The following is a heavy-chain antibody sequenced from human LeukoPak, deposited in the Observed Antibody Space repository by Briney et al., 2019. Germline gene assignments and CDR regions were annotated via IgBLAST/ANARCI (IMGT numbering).Heavy chain of an antibody. CDR2: IRYDGSNK. CDR1: GFTFSSYG. D-gene: IGHD1-26*01. CDR3: AKDSARKSIVGSTTRGVNDY. J-gene: IGHJ4*02. V-gene: IGHV3-30*02. Sequence: GGSLRLSCVASGFTFSSYGIHWVRQAPGKGLEWVAFIRYDGSNKCYADSVKGRFTISRDNSKNTLYLQMNSLRAGDTAVYYCAKDSARKSIVGSTTRGVNDYWGQGTLVTVSS.